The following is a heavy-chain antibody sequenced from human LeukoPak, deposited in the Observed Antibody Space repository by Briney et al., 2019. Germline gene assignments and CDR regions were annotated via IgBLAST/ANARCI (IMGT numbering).Heavy chain of an antibody. CDR2: FDPEDGKT. D-gene: IGHD2-21*02. CDR3: TTGDSPSGGYFEY. J-gene: IGHJ4*02. V-gene: IGHV1-24*01. Sequence: ASVKVSCKVSGYTLSDLSMNWVRQAPGKGLEWMGGFDPEDGKTIYAQEFHGRVTMTEDTSTDTAYMELISLISEDTAVYYCTTGDSPSGGYFEYWGQGTLVTVSS. CDR1: GYTLSDLS.